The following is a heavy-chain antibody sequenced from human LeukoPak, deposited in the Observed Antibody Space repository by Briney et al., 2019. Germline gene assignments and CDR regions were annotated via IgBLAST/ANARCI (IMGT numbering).Heavy chain of an antibody. V-gene: IGHV3-23*01. CDR3: ASFTMILSTYNYDSDY. CDR2: ISGSGGST. D-gene: IGHD3-22*01. J-gene: IGHJ4*02. Sequence: PGGSLRLSCAASGFTFSIYTMNWVRQAPGKGLEWVSAISGSGGSTYYADSVKGRFTISRDNSKNTLYLQMNSLRAEDTAVYYCASFTMILSTYNYDSDYWGQGTLVTVSS. CDR1: GFTFSIYT.